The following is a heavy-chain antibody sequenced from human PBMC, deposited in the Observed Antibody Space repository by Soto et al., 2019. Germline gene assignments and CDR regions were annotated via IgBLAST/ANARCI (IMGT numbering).Heavy chain of an antibody. Sequence: EVQVLATGGGWIQPGGSLRLSCAASGFTVNSNYMSRVRQAPGEGLQWVSITNTGGTTYYADSVKGRFTVSRDTSKNTLYLQMNSLRAEDTAVYYCAKGDGFILAVWGQGTTVSVSS. J-gene: IGHJ6*02. CDR2: TNTGGTT. V-gene: IGHV3-53*02. D-gene: IGHD1-26*01. CDR3: AKGDGFILAV. CDR1: GFTVNSNY.